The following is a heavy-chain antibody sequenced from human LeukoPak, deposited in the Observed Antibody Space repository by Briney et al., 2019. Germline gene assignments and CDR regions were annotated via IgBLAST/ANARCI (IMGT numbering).Heavy chain of an antibody. CDR1: GGSISSSSYY. V-gene: IGHV4-39*01. Sequence: SETLSLTCTVSGGSISSSSYYWAWIRQPPGTGLEWIASMSYTGSAYYNPSLKSRVTISVDTSNNQFSLKLSSVTAADTAVYYCASLRAYGSQNYALDYWGQGTLVTVSS. CDR2: MSYTGSA. J-gene: IGHJ4*02. D-gene: IGHD3-10*01. CDR3: ASLRAYGSQNYALDY.